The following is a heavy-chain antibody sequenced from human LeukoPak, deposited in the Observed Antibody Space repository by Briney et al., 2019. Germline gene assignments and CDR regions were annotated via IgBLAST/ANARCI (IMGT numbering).Heavy chain of an antibody. Sequence: GRSLRLSCAASGFTFSSYAMHWVRQAPGKGLEWVAVISYDGSNKYYADFVKGRFTISRDNSKNTLYLQMNSLRAEDTAVYYCARERGRNDLFHTDYWGQGTLVTVSS. D-gene: IGHD1-1*01. V-gene: IGHV3-30*01. J-gene: IGHJ4*02. CDR2: ISYDGSNK. CDR1: GFTFSSYA. CDR3: ARERGRNDLFHTDY.